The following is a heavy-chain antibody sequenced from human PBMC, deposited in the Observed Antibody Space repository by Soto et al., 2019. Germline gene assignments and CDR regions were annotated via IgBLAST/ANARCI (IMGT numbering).Heavy chain of an antibody. Sequence: SLRLSCTGTGFTFGDYAMSWFRQAPGKGLEWVGFIRSTAYGGTTEYAASVEGRFSISRDDSKTIAYLQMNSLKNEDTALYYCTRTAYRYCSGGICHGVYYGVVVWGQGTTVTVSS. D-gene: IGHD2-15*01. CDR3: TRTAYRYCSGGICHGVYYGVVV. V-gene: IGHV3-49*03. CDR2: IRSTAYGGTT. J-gene: IGHJ6*02. CDR1: GFTFGDYA.